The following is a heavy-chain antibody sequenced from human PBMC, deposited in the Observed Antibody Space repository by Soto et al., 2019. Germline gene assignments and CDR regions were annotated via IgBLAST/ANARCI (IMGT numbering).Heavy chain of an antibody. D-gene: IGHD6-13*01. J-gene: IGHJ3*02. CDR3: TTDIAADATDAFDI. CDR2: IKSKTDGGTT. Sequence: ELQLVEAGGGLVKPGGSLRLSCAASGFTFSNAWMNWVRQAPGKGLEWVGRIKSKTDGGTTDYAAPVKGRFTISRDDSKNTLYLQMNSLKTEDTAVYYCTTDIAADATDAFDIWGQGTMVTVSS. CDR1: GFTFSNAW. V-gene: IGHV3-15*07.